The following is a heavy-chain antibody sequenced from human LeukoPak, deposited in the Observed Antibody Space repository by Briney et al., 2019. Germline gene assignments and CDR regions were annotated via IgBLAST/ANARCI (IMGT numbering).Heavy chain of an antibody. D-gene: IGHD4-23*01. CDR1: GFTFSSYE. CDR3: ATTVLIPRSFDY. Sequence: GGSLRLSCAASGFTFSSYEMNWVRQAPGKGLEWISYISSSGSNVYYADSVKGRFTISRDNAKNSLYLQMNSLRAEDTAIYYCATTVLIPRSFDYWGQGTLVTVSS. V-gene: IGHV3-48*03. CDR2: ISSSGSNV. J-gene: IGHJ4*02.